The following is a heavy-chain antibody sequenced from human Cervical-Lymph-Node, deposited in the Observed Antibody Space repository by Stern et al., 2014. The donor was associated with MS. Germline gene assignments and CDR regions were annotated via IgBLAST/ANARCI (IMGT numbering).Heavy chain of an antibody. CDR3: ARDRGGTPGDYFDY. D-gene: IGHD3-10*01. CDR2: IYHSGTH. J-gene: IGHJ4*02. Sequence: QVQLQESGPGLVRPSETLSLTCTVSGGSINTHFWSLIRQPPGKGLEWIGYIYHSGTHNYHTSLKSRVPISVDTSKTQYSLKLSSVTAADTAVYYCARDRGGTPGDYFDYWGQGTLVTVSS. CDR1: GGSINTHF. V-gene: IGHV4-59*11.